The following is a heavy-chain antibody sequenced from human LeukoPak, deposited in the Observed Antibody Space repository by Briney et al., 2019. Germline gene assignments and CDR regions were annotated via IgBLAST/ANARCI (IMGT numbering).Heavy chain of an antibody. CDR1: GYTFTSYD. V-gene: IGHV1-8*01. J-gene: IGHJ4*02. CDR2: MNPNSGNT. D-gene: IGHD3-22*01. CDR3: TRDTFDSSGYFYYYFDY. Sequence: ASVKVSCKASGYTFTSYDINWVRQATGQGLEWMGWMNPNSGNTGYAQKFQGRVTMTRNTSISTAYMELSSLRSEDTAIYFCTRDTFDSSGYFYYYFDYWGQGTLVTVSS.